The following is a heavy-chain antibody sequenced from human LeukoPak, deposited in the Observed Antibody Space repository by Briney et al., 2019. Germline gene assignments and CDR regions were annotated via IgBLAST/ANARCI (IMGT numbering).Heavy chain of an antibody. CDR2: ITSSSSYI. CDR1: GFTFSSYS. J-gene: IGHJ4*02. V-gene: IGHV3-21*01. Sequence: GGSLRLSCAASGFTFSSYSMNWVRQAPGKGLEWVSSITSSSSYIYYADSVKGRFTISRDNAKNSLYLQMNSLRAEDTAVYYCARAAYSSGWYGDHWGQGTLVTVSS. D-gene: IGHD6-19*01. CDR3: ARAAYSSGWYGDH.